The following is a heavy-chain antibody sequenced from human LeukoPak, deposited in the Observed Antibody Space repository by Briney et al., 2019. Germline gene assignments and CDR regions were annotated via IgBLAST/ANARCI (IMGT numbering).Heavy chain of an antibody. CDR1: GGSISSYY. CDR2: IYYSGST. J-gene: IGHJ3*02. V-gene: IGHV4-59*01. D-gene: IGHD4-11*01. Sequence: PSETLSLTCTVSGGSISSYYWSWIRQPPGKGLEWIGYIYYSGSTNYNPSLKSRVTIPVDTSKNQFSLKLSSVTAADTAVYYCATTTVDDAFDIWGQGTMVTVSS. CDR3: ATTTVDDAFDI.